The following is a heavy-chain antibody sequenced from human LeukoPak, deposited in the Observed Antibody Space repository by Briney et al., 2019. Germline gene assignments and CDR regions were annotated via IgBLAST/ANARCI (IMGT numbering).Heavy chain of an antibody. D-gene: IGHD3-10*01. J-gene: IGHJ4*02. V-gene: IGHV3-23*01. CDR2: ISGSGGSS. CDR3: AKALWFGELLPYFDY. Sequence: PGGSLRLSCAASGFTFSNYGMSWVRQAPGKGLEWVSAISGSGGSSYYADSVKGRFTISRDNSKNTLYLQMNSLRAEDTAVYYCAKALWFGELLPYFDYWGQGTLVTVSS. CDR1: GFTFSNYG.